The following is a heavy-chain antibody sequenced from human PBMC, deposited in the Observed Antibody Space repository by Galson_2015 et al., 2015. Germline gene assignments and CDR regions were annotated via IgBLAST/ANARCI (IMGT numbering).Heavy chain of an antibody. J-gene: IGHJ5*02. Sequence: TLSLTCTVSGGSISSGGYYWSWIRQHPGKGLEWIGYIYYSGSTYYNPSLKSRVTISVDTSKNQFSLKLSSVTAADTAVYYCARESPTPFNWFDPWGQGTLVTVSS. CDR2: IYYSGST. CDR1: GGSISSGGYY. V-gene: IGHV4-31*03. CDR3: ARESPTPFNWFDP.